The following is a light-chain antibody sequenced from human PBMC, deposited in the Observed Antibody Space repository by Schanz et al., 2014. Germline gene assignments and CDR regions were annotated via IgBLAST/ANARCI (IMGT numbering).Light chain of an antibody. V-gene: IGKV1-5*01. CDR3: QQSYSIPLT. CDR1: QRISHW. CDR2: DAS. Sequence: DIQMTQSPSTLSASVGDRVTITCRASQRISHWLAWYQQKPGKAPKLLIYDASNLEIGVPSRFSGSGSGTEFTLTISSLQPDDFATYYCQQSYSIPLTFGGGTKVEIK. J-gene: IGKJ4*01.